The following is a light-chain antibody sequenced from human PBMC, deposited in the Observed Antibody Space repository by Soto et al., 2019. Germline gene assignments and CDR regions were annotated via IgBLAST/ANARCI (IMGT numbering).Light chain of an antibody. CDR1: QSVSSSY. V-gene: IGKV3D-20*02. CDR2: GAS. Sequence: EIVLTQSPGTLSLSPGERATLSCGASQSVSSSYLAWYQQKPGQALRLLIYGASSRATGIPARFSGSGSGTDFTLTISSLEPEDFAVYYCQQRSNWITFGQGTRLEIK. CDR3: QQRSNWIT. J-gene: IGKJ5*01.